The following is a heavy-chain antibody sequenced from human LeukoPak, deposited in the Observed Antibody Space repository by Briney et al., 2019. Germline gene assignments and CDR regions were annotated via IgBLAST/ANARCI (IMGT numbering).Heavy chain of an antibody. CDR2: FTSNGNT. CDR3: AKGDYGDCY. V-gene: IGHV3-23*01. Sequence: GGSLRLSCTGSGFTFSNYAVAWVRQAPGKGLEWVSSFTSNGNTYYADSVKGRFTVSRDNSKSTLYMQMTSLRAEDTAVYYCAKGDYGDCYWGQGTLVTVSS. J-gene: IGHJ4*02. D-gene: IGHD4-17*01. CDR1: GFTFSNYA.